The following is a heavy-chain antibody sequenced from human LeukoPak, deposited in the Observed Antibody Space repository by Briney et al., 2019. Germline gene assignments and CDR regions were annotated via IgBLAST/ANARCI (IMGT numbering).Heavy chain of an antibody. CDR1: GFTFSDYY. Sequence: GGPLRLSCAASGFTFSDYYMTWLRQAPGKGVEWVAYISGSGSTIYYADSLKGRITISRDNAKYSLYLQMNSLRAADTGVYFCVRGATYDPVYWGQGTPVTVSS. V-gene: IGHV3-11*04. J-gene: IGHJ4*02. D-gene: IGHD5-12*01. CDR2: ISGSGSTI. CDR3: VRGATYDPVY.